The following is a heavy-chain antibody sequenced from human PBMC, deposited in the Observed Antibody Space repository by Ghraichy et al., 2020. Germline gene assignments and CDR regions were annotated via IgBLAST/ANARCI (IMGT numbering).Heavy chain of an antibody. Sequence: GGSLRLSCAASGFTFSSYGMHWVRQAPGKGLEWVAFIRYDGSNKYYADSVKGRFTISRDNSKNTLYLQMNSLRAEDTAVYYCAKAMFQVWFAGPPEIDYWGQGTLVTVSS. CDR3: AKAMFQVWFAGPPEIDY. D-gene: IGHD3-10*01. V-gene: IGHV3-30*02. CDR1: GFTFSSYG. J-gene: IGHJ4*02. CDR2: IRYDGSNK.